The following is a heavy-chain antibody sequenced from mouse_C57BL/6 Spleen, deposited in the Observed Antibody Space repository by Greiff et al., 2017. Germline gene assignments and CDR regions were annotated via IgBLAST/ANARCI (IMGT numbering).Heavy chain of an antibody. J-gene: IGHJ4*01. D-gene: IGHD3-2*01. CDR2: ISSGGGYT. Sequence: EVQLQESGGDLVKPGGSLKLSCAASGFTFSSYGMSWVSQTPDKRLEWVATISSGGGYTYYPDSVQGRFTISRDNDKNTLYLQMSSLKSEDTAMYYYSRQTGTGAIDYWGQGTSVTVSS. CDR3: SRQTGTGAIDY. V-gene: IGHV5-6*01. CDR1: GFTFSSYG.